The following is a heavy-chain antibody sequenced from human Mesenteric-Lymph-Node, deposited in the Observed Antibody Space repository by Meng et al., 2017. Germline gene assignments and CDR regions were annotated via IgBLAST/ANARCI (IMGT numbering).Heavy chain of an antibody. V-gene: IGHV4-59*01. Sequence: SETLSLTCAVYGGSFSGYYWSWIRQPPGKGLEWIGHIYYSGSTNYNPSLKSRVAISVDTSKNQFSLKLSSVTAADTAVYYCARFSSSYDYWGQGTLVTVSS. CDR2: IYYSGST. D-gene: IGHD2-2*01. CDR3: ARFSSSYDY. J-gene: IGHJ4*02. CDR1: GGSFSGYY.